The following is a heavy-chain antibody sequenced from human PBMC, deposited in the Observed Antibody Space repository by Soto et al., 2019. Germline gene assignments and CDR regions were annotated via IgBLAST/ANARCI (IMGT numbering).Heavy chain of an antibody. CDR3: ARIGSGSYYYYYYYGMDV. Sequence: PSETLSLTCTVSGGSISSGGYYWSWIRQHPGKGLEWIGYIYYSGSTYYNPSLKSRVTISVDTSKNQFSLKLSSVTAADTAVYYCARIGSGSYYYYYYYGMDVWGQGTTVTVSS. CDR2: IYYSGST. D-gene: IGHD3-10*01. J-gene: IGHJ6*02. CDR1: GGSISSGGYY. V-gene: IGHV4-31*03.